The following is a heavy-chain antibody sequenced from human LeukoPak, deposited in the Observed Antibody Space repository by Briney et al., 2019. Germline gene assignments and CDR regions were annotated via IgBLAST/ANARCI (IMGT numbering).Heavy chain of an antibody. CDR2: IIPIFGTT. Sequence: SVTVSCKVSGYTLTELSMHWVRQAPGQGLEWMGGIIPIFGTTNYAQKFQDRVTITADKSTSTAYMELSSLRSEDTAVYYCARVVGLTGYSSSWYSGYYYYMDVWGKGTTVTVSS. J-gene: IGHJ6*03. D-gene: IGHD6-13*01. CDR3: ARVVGLTGYSSSWYSGYYYYMDV. CDR1: GYTLTELS. V-gene: IGHV1-69*06.